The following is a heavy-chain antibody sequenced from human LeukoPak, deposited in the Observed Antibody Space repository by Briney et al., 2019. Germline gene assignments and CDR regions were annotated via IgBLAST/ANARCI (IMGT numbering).Heavy chain of an antibody. Sequence: SETLSLTCTASGGSISSYYWSWIRQPPGKGLEWIGYIFSSGSTNYNPSLKSRVAISVDTSKNQFSLKLTSVTAADTAVYYWARGEYGVNSGFWGLFDHWGQGTLVTVSS. V-gene: IGHV4-59*01. CDR1: GGSISSYY. D-gene: IGHD4-23*01. J-gene: IGHJ4*02. CDR2: IFSSGST. CDR3: ARGEYGVNSGFWGLFDH.